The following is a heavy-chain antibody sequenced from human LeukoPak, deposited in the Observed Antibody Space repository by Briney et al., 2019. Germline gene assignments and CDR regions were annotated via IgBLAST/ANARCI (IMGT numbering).Heavy chain of an antibody. J-gene: IGHJ4*02. CDR3: ARDRGYSYGPFDY. CDR2: IYYSRST. Sequence: SETLSLTCTVSGGSISSSSYYWGWIRQPPGKGLEWIGSIYYSRSTYYNPSLKSRVTISVDTSKNQFSLKLSSVTAADTAVYYCARDRGYSYGPFDYWGQGTLVTVSS. D-gene: IGHD5-18*01. CDR1: GGSISSSSYY. V-gene: IGHV4-39*07.